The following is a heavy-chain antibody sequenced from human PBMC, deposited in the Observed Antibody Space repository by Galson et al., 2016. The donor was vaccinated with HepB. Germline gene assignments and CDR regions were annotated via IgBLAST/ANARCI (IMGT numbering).Heavy chain of an antibody. CDR3: TKTGSGWYFDY. Sequence: SLRLSCAASGFTFTSRAMHWVRQAPGKGLEWVAVISYDGRKIFYADSVRGRFSISRDNSKNTLFLQMNSLRAEDTAVYYCTKTGSGWYFDYWGHGTLVTVSS. D-gene: IGHD6-19*01. V-gene: IGHV3-30-3*02. CDR2: ISYDGRKI. J-gene: IGHJ4*01. CDR1: GFTFTSRA.